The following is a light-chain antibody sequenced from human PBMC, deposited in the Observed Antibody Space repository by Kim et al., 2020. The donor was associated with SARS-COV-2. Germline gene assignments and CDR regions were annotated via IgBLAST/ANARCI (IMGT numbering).Light chain of an antibody. V-gene: IGLV2-14*03. J-gene: IGLJ3*02. Sequence: QSALTQPASVSESPGQSITISCTGTTSDIGASDSVSWYQQHPGKAPKLLIYDVFYLPSGVSDRFSGSKSGNTASLTISGLKAEDEADYYCSSFTSSRTLVFGGGTQLTVL. CDR3: SSFTSSRTLV. CDR2: DVF. CDR1: TSDIGASDS.